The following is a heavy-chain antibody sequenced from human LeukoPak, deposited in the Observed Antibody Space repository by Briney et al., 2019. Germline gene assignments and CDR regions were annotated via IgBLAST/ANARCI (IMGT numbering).Heavy chain of an antibody. V-gene: IGHV3-48*01. CDR3: ARDYTVTENPDYMDV. Sequence: TGGSLRLSCAVSGFTFSSYSMNWVRRAPGKGLEWVSYISSSSSTIYYADSVKGRFTISRDNAKNSLYLQMNSLRAEDTAVYYCARDYTVTENPDYMDVWGKGTTVTVSS. J-gene: IGHJ6*03. D-gene: IGHD4-17*01. CDR1: GFTFSSYS. CDR2: ISSSSSTI.